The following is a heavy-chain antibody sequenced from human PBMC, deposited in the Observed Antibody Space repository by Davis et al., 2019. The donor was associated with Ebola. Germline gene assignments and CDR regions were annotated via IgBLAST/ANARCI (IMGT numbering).Heavy chain of an antibody. CDR2: TYYRSKWYD. CDR3: VRSGYYSGWNY. D-gene: IGHD3-3*01. J-gene: IGHJ4*02. CDR1: GDSVSSNSAA. V-gene: IGHV6-1*01. Sequence: SQTLSLTCAISGDSVSSNSAAWNWIRQSPWSGLEWLGRTYYRSKWYDDYAVSVKGRLTIRPDTSKNQFSLHLNSVTPEDTAVYYCVRSGYYSGWNYWGQGILVTVSS.